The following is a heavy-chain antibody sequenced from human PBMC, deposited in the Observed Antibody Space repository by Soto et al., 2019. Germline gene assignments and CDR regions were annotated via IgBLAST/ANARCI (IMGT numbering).Heavy chain of an antibody. CDR2: IIPIFGTA. V-gene: IGHV1-69*13. CDR3: ARAHPRYGSGNNWFDP. J-gene: IGHJ5*02. Sequence: VASVKVSWKAAGGTFSSYAISWGRQAPGQGLEWMGGIIPIFGTANYAQKFQGRVTITADESTSTAYMELSSLRSEDTAVYYCARAHPRYGSGNNWFDPWGQGTLVTVSS. CDR1: GGTFSSYA. D-gene: IGHD3-10*01.